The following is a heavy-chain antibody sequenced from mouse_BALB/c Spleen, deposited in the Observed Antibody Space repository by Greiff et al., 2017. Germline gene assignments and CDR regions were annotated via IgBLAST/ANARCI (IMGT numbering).Heavy chain of an antibody. J-gene: IGHJ4*01. CDR2: IWAGGST. V-gene: IGHV2-9*02. CDR3: ARAIYYYGSSYVGDAMDY. CDR1: GFSLTSYG. Sequence: VQGVESGPGLVAPSQSLSITCTVSGFSLTSYGVHWVRQPPGKGLEWLGVIWAGGSTNYNSALMSRLSISKDNSKSQVFLKMNSLQTDDTAMYYCARAIYYYGSSYVGDAMDYWGQGTSVTVSS. D-gene: IGHD1-1*01.